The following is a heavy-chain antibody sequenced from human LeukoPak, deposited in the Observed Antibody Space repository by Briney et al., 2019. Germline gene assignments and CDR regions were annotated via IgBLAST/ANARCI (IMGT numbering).Heavy chain of an antibody. J-gene: IGHJ4*02. CDR2: IDSNGVTT. D-gene: IGHD3-9*01. CDR1: GFAFSSYV. CDR3: AKGDDFLADYRYRFDY. Sequence: GGSLRLSCEVSGFAFSSYVMSWVRQAPGNGLEWVSAIDSNGVTTNYADSVKGRFTISRDNYKNTLYLQLSSLRVEDTAVYYCAKGDDFLADYRYRFDYWGQRTLVTVSS. V-gene: IGHV3-23*01.